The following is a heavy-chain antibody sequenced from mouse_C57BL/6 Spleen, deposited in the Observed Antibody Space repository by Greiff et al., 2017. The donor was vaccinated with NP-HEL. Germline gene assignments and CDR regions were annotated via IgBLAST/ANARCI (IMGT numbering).Heavy chain of an antibody. CDR2: IDPENGDT. CDR3: TIHSNPFAY. D-gene: IGHD2-5*01. CDR1: GFNIKDDY. V-gene: IGHV14-4*01. J-gene: IGHJ3*01. Sequence: EVQLQESGAELVRPGASVKLSCTASGFNIKDDYMHWVKQRPEQGLEWIGWIDPENGDTEYASKFQGKATITADTSSNTAYLQLSSLTSEDTAVYYCTIHSNPFAYWGQGTLVTVSA.